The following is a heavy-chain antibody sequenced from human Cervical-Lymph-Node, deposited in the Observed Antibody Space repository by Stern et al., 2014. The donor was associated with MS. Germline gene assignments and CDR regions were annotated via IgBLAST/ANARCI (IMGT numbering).Heavy chain of an antibody. CDR3: SRDHVGGHYGLYYFAY. CDR1: GGSINNYY. CDR2: VFISGIT. V-gene: IGHV4-4*07. Sequence: VQLVESGPGLVKPSETLSLTCSISGGSINNYYWSWIRQPAGKGLEWIGRVFISGITSYNPSLKSRVTMSADTSKNQISLKLSSVTAADTAVYYCSRDHVGGHYGLYYFAYWGQGTLVTVSS. D-gene: IGHD3-22*01. J-gene: IGHJ4*02.